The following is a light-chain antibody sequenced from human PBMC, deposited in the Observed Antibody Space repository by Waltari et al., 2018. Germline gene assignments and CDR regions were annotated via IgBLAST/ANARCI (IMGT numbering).Light chain of an antibody. CDR2: RNN. J-gene: IGLJ2*01. V-gene: IGLV1-47*01. CDR3: AAWDDTLSGVV. Sequence: QSVLTQPPSGSGTPGQRVTIPCSGSSSNIGRNYVYWYQQLPGKAPKLLIYRNNQRPSGVPDRFSGSKSGTSASLAISGLRSEDEADYYCAAWDDTLSGVVFGGGTKLTVL. CDR1: SSNIGRNY.